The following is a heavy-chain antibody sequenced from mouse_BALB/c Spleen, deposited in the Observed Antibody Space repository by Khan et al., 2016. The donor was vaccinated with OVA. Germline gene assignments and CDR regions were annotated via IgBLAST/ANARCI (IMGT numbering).Heavy chain of an antibody. CDR2: IYPGSGST. D-gene: IGHD1-1*01. Sequence: QVQLKQSGPVLVKPGASVKMSCKASGYTFTDYIINRVRQRTGQGLEWIGQIYPGSGSTYYNEKFKGKATLTADKSSNTAYMQLRSLTSEDSAVYFCARSGYGSLGYWGQGTTLTVSS. J-gene: IGHJ2*01. CDR3: ARSGYGSLGY. V-gene: IGHV1-77*01. CDR1: GYTFTDYI.